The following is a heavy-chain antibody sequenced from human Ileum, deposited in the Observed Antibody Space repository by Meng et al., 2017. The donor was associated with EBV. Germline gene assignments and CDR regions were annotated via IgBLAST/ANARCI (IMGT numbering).Heavy chain of an antibody. CDR2: IPHRGSS. D-gene: IGHD3-10*01. Sequence: QVQLRASGPALVKPSDTLSLTCAVSGDSITNHNWWAWVRQPPGKGLEWIGEIPHRGSSAYNPSLKSRVSMSIDKSKNQFSLKLTSVTAADTVVYHCLRGSGGSVWGQGTLVTVSS. CDR1: GDSITNHNW. V-gene: IGHV4-4*02. CDR3: LRGSGGSV. J-gene: IGHJ1*01.